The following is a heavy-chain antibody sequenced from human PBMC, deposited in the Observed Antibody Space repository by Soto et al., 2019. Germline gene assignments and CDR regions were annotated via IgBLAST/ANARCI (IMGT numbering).Heavy chain of an antibody. J-gene: IGHJ3*02. CDR3: ARRGEAHDAFDI. V-gene: IGHV1-69*01. D-gene: IGHD3-16*01. Sequence: QVQLVQSGAEVKKPGSSVKVSCKASGGTFSSYAISWVRQAPGQGLEWMGGFIPIFGTANYAQKFQGRVTITSDESTSTAYMELSSRRSEDTAVYYCARRGEAHDAFDIWGQGTMVTVSS. CDR2: FIPIFGTA. CDR1: GGTFSSYA.